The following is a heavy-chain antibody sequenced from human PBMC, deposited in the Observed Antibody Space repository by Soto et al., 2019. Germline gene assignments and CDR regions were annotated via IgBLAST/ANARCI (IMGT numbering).Heavy chain of an antibody. Sequence: SETLSLTCTVSGGSISSYYWSWIRQPPGKGLEGIGYIYYSGSTNYNPSLKSRVTISVDTSKNQFSLKLSSVTAADTAVYYCASGGGYYDFWSGYYLRGMDVWGQGTTVTVS. CDR2: IYYSGST. D-gene: IGHD3-3*01. CDR1: GGSISSYY. CDR3: ASGGGYYDFWSGYYLRGMDV. J-gene: IGHJ6*02. V-gene: IGHV4-59*12.